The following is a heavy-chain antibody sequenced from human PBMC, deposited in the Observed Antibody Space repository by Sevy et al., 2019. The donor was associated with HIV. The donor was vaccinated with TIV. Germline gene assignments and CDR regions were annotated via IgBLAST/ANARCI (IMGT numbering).Heavy chain of an antibody. CDR2: ISDDSRYI. D-gene: IGHD3-3*01. CDR3: ARDFTVFGVVSGIDY. CDR1: VFTFRTYS. V-gene: IGHV3-21*04. Sequence: GGSLRLSCAASVFTFRTYSTNWVRQAPGKGLEWLSSISDDSRYIYYSDSVKGRFTISRANAKNFLFLQMNNLRVEDTAIYYCARDFTVFGVVSGIDYWGQGNLVTVSS. J-gene: IGHJ4*02.